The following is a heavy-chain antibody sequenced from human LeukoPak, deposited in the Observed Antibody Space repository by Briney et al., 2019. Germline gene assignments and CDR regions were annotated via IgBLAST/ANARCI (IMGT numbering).Heavy chain of an antibody. D-gene: IGHD3-22*01. Sequence: GGSLRLSCAASGFTFSSYSMNWVRQAPGKGLEYVSAISSNGGSTYYANSVKGRFTISRDNSKNTLYLQMGSLRAEDMAVYYCARARDSSGYLFDYWGQGTLVTVSS. CDR2: ISSNGGST. J-gene: IGHJ4*02. CDR3: ARARDSSGYLFDY. V-gene: IGHV3-64*01. CDR1: GFTFSSYS.